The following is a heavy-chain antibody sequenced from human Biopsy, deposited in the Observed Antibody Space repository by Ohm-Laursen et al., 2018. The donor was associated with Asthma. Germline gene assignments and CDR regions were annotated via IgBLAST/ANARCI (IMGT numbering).Heavy chain of an antibody. J-gene: IGHJ4*02. CDR2: INSDGSST. CDR3: ARDLTMVQGGFADY. CDR1: GFTFSSYW. D-gene: IGHD3-10*01. Sequence: ETLSLTCAASGFTFSSYWMHWVRQAPGKGLVWVSRINSDGSSTSYADSVKGRFTISRDNAKNTLYLQMNSLRAEDTAVYYCARDLTMVQGGFADYWGQGTLVTVSS. V-gene: IGHV3-74*01.